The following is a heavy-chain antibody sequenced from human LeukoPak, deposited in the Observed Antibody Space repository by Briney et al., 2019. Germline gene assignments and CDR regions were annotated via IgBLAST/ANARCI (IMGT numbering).Heavy chain of an antibody. CDR3: AREIYDSSYFDY. J-gene: IGHJ4*02. V-gene: IGHV3-11*04. Sequence: GGSLRLSCAASGFTVSNNYMNWVRQAPGKGLEWVSYISSTGSTKYYADSVKGRSTISRDNAKNSLYLQMNSLRAEDTAVYYCAREIYDSSYFDYWGQGTLVTVSS. CDR1: GFTVSNNY. D-gene: IGHD3-22*01. CDR2: ISSTGSTK.